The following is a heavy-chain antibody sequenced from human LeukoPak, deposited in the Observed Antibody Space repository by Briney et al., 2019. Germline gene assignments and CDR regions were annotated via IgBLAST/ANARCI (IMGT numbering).Heavy chain of an antibody. J-gene: IGHJ4*02. D-gene: IGHD6-19*01. V-gene: IGHV3-7*01. CDR1: GFTFSSYW. Sequence: GGSLRLSCAAPGFTFSSYWMSWVRQAPGKGLEWVANIKQDGSEKYYVDSVKGRFTISRDNAKNSLYLQMNSLRAEDTAVYYCARADSSGWYVDYWGQGTLVTVSS. CDR3: ARADSSGWYVDY. CDR2: IKQDGSEK.